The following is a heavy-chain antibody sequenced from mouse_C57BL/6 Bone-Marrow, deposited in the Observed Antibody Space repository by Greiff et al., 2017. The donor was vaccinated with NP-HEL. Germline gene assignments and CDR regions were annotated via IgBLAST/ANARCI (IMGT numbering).Heavy chain of an antibody. Sequence: EVMLVESGPGMVKPSQSLSLTCTVSGYSITSGYDWHWIRHFPGNKLEWMGYISYSGSTNYNPSLKSRISITHDTSKNHFFLKLNSVTTEDTATYYCARDSDYYGSSHWYFDVWGTGTTVTVSS. D-gene: IGHD1-1*01. CDR3: ARDSDYYGSSHWYFDV. CDR2: ISYSGST. CDR1: GYSITSGYD. V-gene: IGHV3-1*01. J-gene: IGHJ1*03.